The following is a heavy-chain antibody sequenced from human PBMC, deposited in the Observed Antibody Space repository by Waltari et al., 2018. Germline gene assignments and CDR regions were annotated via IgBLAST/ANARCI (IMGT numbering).Heavy chain of an antibody. CDR2: ISRGGST. D-gene: IGHD2-8*01. Sequence: EVQLLESGGGLVQPGGSLRLSCAASGFTFSSYAMSWVRQAPGKALEGVSVISRGGSTYYADSVKGRFTISSDNSKNTLYLAMNCLRAVDTAVYYCAGRPVYAIKKVFDYWGQGTLVTVSS. V-gene: IGHV3-23*03. CDR3: AGRPVYAIKKVFDY. CDR1: GFTFSSYA. J-gene: IGHJ4*02.